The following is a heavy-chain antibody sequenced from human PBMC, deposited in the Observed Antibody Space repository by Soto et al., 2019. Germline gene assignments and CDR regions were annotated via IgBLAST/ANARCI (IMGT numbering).Heavy chain of an antibody. Sequence: QVQLVESGGGVGQPGRSLRLSCAASGFTFSSYGMHWVRQAPGKGLEWVAVISYDGSNKYYADSVKGRITISRDNSKNTLYQQMNSLRAEDTAVYYCAQGRTMIVVSVSGRFDPWGQGTLVTVSS. CDR1: GFTFSSYG. V-gene: IGHV3-30*18. J-gene: IGHJ5*02. CDR3: AQGRTMIVVSVSGRFDP. D-gene: IGHD3-22*01. CDR2: ISYDGSNK.